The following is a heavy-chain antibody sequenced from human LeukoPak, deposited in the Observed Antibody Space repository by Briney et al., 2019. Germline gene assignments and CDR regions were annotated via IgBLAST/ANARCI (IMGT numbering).Heavy chain of an antibody. CDR1: GGSISSGVYY. J-gene: IGHJ3*02. CDR2: IYYSGST. Sequence: SETLSLTCTVSGGSISSGVYYWSWIRQHPEKGLEWIGYIYYSGSTYSNPSLKSRLTMSVDISKNQFSLKLSSVTAADTAVYYCARGVKGLRGAFDIWGQGTMVTVSS. V-gene: IGHV4-31*03. CDR3: ARGVKGLRGAFDI. D-gene: IGHD3-10*01.